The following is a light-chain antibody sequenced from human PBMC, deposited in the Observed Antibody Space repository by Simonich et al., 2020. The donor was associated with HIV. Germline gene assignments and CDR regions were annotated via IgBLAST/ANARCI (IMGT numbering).Light chain of an antibody. V-gene: IGKV3-15*01. CDR3: QQRSNWPLT. CDR2: VAS. CDR1: QSVSSN. Sequence: EIVMTQSPATLSVSPGDRATLSCRASQSVSSNLAWYQRKPGQAPRLLIYVASTRATGIPARFSGSGSGTEFTLTISSLEPEDFAVYYCQQRSNWPLTFGGGTKVEIK. J-gene: IGKJ4*01.